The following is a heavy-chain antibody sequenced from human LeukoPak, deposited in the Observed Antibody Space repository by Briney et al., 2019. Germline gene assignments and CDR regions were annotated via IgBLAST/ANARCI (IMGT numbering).Heavy chain of an antibody. D-gene: IGHD1-7*01. CDR2: IGRGGTDL. Sequence: GGSLRLSCAASGFTFSSFEMNWVRQVPGKGLEWVSYIGRGGTDLYYADSVKGRFTVSRDNAKNSLFLQMNSPRAEDTAVYYCARGTYYFDSWGQGTLVTVSS. V-gene: IGHV3-48*03. J-gene: IGHJ4*02. CDR1: GFTFSSFE. CDR3: ARGTYYFDS.